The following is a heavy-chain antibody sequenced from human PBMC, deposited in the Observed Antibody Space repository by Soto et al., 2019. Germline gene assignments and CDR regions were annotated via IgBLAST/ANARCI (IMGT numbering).Heavy chain of an antibody. J-gene: IGHJ3*02. CDR1: GGSFSGYY. D-gene: IGHD3-16*01. V-gene: IGHV4-34*01. CDR3: VKDGGTLPNVVNYPFDI. CDR2: INHSGST. Sequence: SETLSLTCAVYGGSFSGYYWTWIRQPPGTGLEWIGEINHSGSTNYNPSLKSRVTISVDTSKNQFSLKLTSVTAADTAVYYCVKDGGTLPNVVNYPFDIWGQGTKVTVSS.